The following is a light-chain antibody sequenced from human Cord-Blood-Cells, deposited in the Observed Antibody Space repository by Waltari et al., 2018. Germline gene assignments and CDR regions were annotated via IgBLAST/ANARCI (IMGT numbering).Light chain of an antibody. Sequence: QSVLTPPPPASGTPVRTDTTACSASSSNIGRNTVNCYQQLPGTAPNLLIYSNNQRPSGVPDRFSGSKSGTSASLAISGLQSEDEADYYCAAWDDSLNGWVFGGGTKLTVL. CDR1: SSNIGRNT. J-gene: IGLJ3*02. CDR3: AAWDDSLNGWV. CDR2: SNN. V-gene: IGLV1-44*01.